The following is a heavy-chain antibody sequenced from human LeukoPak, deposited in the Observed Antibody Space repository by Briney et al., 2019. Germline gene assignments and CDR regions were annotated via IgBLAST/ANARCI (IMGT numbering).Heavy chain of an antibody. D-gene: IGHD3-3*01. CDR3: ACHDFWSGSDY. CDR1: GFTFSDYY. Sequence: GGSLRLSCAASGFTFSDYYMSWIRQAPGKGLEWVSYISSSGSTIYYADSVKGRFTISRDNAKNSLYLQMNSLRAEDTAVYYGACHDFWSGSDYWGQGTLVTVSS. J-gene: IGHJ4*02. CDR2: ISSSGSTI. V-gene: IGHV3-11*01.